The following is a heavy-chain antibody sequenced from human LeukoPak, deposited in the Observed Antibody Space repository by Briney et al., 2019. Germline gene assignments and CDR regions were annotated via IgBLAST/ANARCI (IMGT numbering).Heavy chain of an antibody. Sequence: GRSLRLSCAASGFTFSSYSMNWVRQAPGKGLEWVSSISSTSTYIYYADSVKGRFTISRDNAKNSLYLRVNSLRAEDTAVYYCASEGFGELYWGQGTLVIVSS. D-gene: IGHD3-10*01. V-gene: IGHV3-21*01. CDR2: ISSTSTYI. CDR3: ASEGFGELY. J-gene: IGHJ4*02. CDR1: GFTFSSYS.